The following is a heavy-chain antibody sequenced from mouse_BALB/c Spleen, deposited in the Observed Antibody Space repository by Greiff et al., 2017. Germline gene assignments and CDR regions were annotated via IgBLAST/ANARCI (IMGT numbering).Heavy chain of an antibody. Sequence: EVKVVESGGGLVKPGGSLKLSCAASGFTFSSYAMSWVRQSPEKRLEWVAEISSGGSYTYYPDTVTGRFTISRDNAKNTLYLEMSSLRSEDTAMYYCARDYGSLPMDYWGQGTSVTVSS. V-gene: IGHV5-9-4*01. D-gene: IGHD1-1*01. J-gene: IGHJ4*01. CDR3: ARDYGSLPMDY. CDR1: GFTFSSYA. CDR2: ISSGGSYT.